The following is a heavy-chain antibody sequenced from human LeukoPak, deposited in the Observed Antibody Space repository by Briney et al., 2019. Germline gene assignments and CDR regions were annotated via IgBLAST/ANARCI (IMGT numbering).Heavy chain of an antibody. CDR3: ARDLGSYYYDSSGYSPHYYYYMDV. Sequence: PSETLSLTCAVSGGSISSSNWWIWVRQPPGKGLEWIGEIYHSGSTNYNPSLKSRVTMSVDTSKNQFSLKLSSVTAADTAVYYCARDLGSYYYDSSGYSPHYYYYMDVWGKGTTVTISS. J-gene: IGHJ6*03. D-gene: IGHD3-22*01. CDR1: GGSISSSNW. V-gene: IGHV4-4*02. CDR2: IYHSGST.